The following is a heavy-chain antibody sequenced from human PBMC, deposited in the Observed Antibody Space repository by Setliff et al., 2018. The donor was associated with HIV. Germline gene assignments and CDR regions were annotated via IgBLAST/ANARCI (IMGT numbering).Heavy chain of an antibody. V-gene: IGHV1-8*02. D-gene: IGHD3-22*01. CDR2: MNPGSRNT. CDR1: GYTFTNYD. CDR3: ATARRDYYDRGRRSHYYIDV. J-gene: IGHJ6*03. Sequence: ASVKVSCKSSGYTFTNYDINWVRQAAGQGLEWMGWMNPGSRNTGYAQRLEGSVTMTWDTSISTAYMELNNVKFEDTAVYYCATARRDYYDRGRRSHYYIDVWGKGTTVTVSS.